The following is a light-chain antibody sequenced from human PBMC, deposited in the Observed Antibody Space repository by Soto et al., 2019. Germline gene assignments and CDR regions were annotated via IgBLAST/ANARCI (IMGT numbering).Light chain of an antibody. Sequence: VMTQSPDTLSVSPGEGATLSCRASKTVRSNLAWYQQKPGQAPRLPIYGASNRAPGTPDRFSGSGSGTDFTLTISRLEPEDFGVYYCQQFGSSPRTFGQGTRLEIK. CDR2: GAS. CDR1: KTVRSN. CDR3: QQFGSSPRT. J-gene: IGKJ5*01. V-gene: IGKV3-20*01.